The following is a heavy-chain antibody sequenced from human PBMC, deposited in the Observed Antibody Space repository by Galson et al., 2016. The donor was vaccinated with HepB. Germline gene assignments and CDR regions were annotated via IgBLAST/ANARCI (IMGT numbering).Heavy chain of an antibody. Sequence: SLRLSCAASGFTVSSNYMSWVRQAPGKGLEWVSVIYSGGSTYYADSVKGRFTISRDNSKNTLYLQMNSLRAEVTAVYYCARSRPHYYDSSGVNWYFDLWGRGTLVTVSS. CDR3: ARSRPHYYDSSGVNWYFDL. CDR1: GFTVSSNY. CDR2: IYSGGST. D-gene: IGHD3-22*01. V-gene: IGHV3-53*01. J-gene: IGHJ2*01.